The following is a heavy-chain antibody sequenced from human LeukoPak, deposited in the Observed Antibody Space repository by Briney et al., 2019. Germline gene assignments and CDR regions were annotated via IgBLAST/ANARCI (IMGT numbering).Heavy chain of an antibody. CDR3: TIVGPLTYYYESSGYYIPNN. Sequence: GGSLRLSCAASGFXFSHAWINWVRQAPGKGLEWVGRIKSKTDGETIDYAAPVKGRVTISRDDSKNTVYLQMNSLKIEDTAVYYCTIVGPLTYYYESSGYYIPNNWGQGTLVTVSS. CDR2: IKSKTDGETI. CDR1: GFXFSHAW. V-gene: IGHV3-15*01. D-gene: IGHD3-22*01. J-gene: IGHJ4*02.